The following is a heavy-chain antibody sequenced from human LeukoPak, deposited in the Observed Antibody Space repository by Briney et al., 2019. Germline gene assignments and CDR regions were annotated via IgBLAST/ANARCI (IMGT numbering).Heavy chain of an antibody. Sequence: SGGSLRLSCAASGFTFSSYAMSWVRQAPGKGLEWVSVISGSGGSTYYADSVKGRFTISRDNSKNTLYLQMNSLRADDTAVYYCANILAVTGLFDYWGQGSLVTVSS. CDR2: ISGSGGST. CDR1: GFTFSSYA. V-gene: IGHV3-23*01. D-gene: IGHD2-21*02. CDR3: ANILAVTGLFDY. J-gene: IGHJ4*02.